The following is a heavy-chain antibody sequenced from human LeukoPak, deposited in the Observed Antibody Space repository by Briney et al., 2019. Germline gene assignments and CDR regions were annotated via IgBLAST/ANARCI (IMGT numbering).Heavy chain of an antibody. J-gene: IGHJ4*02. CDR2: IRYDGSNK. D-gene: IGHD3-10*01. V-gene: IGHV3-30*02. CDR1: GFTFSSYG. CDR3: AKDLWFGELRHYFDY. Sequence: GGSLRLSCAASGFTFSSYGMHWVRQAPGKGLEWVAFIRYDGSNKYYADSVKGRFTISRDNSKNTLYLQMNSLRAEDTAVYYCAKDLWFGELRHYFDYWGREPWSPSPQ.